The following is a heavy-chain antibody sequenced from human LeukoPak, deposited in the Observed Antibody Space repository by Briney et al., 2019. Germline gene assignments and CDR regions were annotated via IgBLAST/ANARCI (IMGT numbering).Heavy chain of an antibody. CDR3: ATLRSDSSRWYYFDY. CDR1: GFTFRNYG. CDR2: IWYDGSNK. J-gene: IGHJ4*02. D-gene: IGHD6-13*01. V-gene: IGHV3-33*01. Sequence: GGSLRLSCAASGFTFRNYGMQWVRQVPGKGLEWVALIWYDGSNKYCADSVEGRFAIPRDNSKNTLSLQMNSLRAEDTAVYYCATLRSDSSRWYYFDYWGQGTLVTVSS.